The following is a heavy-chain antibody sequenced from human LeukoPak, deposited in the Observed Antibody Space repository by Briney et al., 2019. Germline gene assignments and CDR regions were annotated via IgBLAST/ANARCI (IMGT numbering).Heavy chain of an antibody. D-gene: IGHD3-10*01. CDR1: GFTVSSNY. CDR2: IYSGGDT. V-gene: IGHV3-66*01. CDR3: ARSRVSGSYGMDV. Sequence: GGSLRLSCAASGFTVSSNYMSWVRQAPGKGLEWVSVIYSGGDTYYANSVKGRFTISRDSSKNTLYLQMNSLRAEDAAPYYCARSRVSGSYGMDVWGQGTTVTVS. J-gene: IGHJ6*02.